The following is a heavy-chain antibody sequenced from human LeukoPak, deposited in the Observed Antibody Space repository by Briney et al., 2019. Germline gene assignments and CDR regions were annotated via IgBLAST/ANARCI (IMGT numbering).Heavy chain of an antibody. CDR3: ARHFDRDGYTSNAFDI. D-gene: IGHD5-24*01. Sequence: SETLSLTCTVSGGSISSYYWSWIRQPPGKGLEWIGSMYYRGSTYYNASLRSRVTISVDTSKNQFSLKLSSVTAADTAVYYCARHFDRDGYTSNAFDIWGQGTMVTVSS. J-gene: IGHJ3*02. CDR1: GGSISSYY. V-gene: IGHV4-59*05. CDR2: MYYRGST.